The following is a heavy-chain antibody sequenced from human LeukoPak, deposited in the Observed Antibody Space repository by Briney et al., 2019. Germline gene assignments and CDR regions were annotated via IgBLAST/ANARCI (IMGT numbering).Heavy chain of an antibody. D-gene: IGHD6-19*01. CDR1: GFIFGDSV. CDR3: ARRTAGAKDL. V-gene: IGHV3-23*05. Sequence: PGGSLRLSCAASGFIFGDSVMSWVRQAPGKGLEWVAAISSTGYTDNADSLKGRFSISRDNSKDTLYLQMNSLRVDDTAVYYCARRTAGAKDLWGKGMTVTVSA. J-gene: IGHJ6*04. CDR2: ISSTGYT.